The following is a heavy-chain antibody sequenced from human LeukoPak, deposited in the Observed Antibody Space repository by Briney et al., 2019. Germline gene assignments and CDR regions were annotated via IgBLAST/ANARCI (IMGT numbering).Heavy chain of an antibody. J-gene: IGHJ4*02. D-gene: IGHD2-15*01. V-gene: IGHV1-18*01. Sequence: ASVKVSCKASGYTFTSYGISWVRQAPGQGLEWMGWISAYNGNTNYAQKLQGKVTMTTDTSTSTAYMELRSLRSDDTAVYYCARLDCSGGSCYVDYWGQGTLVTVSS. CDR3: ARLDCSGGSCYVDY. CDR2: ISAYNGNT. CDR1: GYTFTSYG.